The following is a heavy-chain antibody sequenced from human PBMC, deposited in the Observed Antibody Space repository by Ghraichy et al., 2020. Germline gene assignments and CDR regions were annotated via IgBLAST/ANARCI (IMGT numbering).Heavy chain of an antibody. CDR2: IDQSGGA. Sequence: SETLSLTCAVSGGSISTNSWWSWVRQPPGKGLEWIGEIDQSGGANYNPSLRSRVSISVDKSKNQFSLKLNSVTAADTAMYYCTRPPWGLYALDVWGQGTTFAVSS. CDR3: TRPPWGLYALDV. D-gene: IGHD3-16*01. J-gene: IGHJ6*02. V-gene: IGHV4-4*02. CDR1: GGSISTNSW.